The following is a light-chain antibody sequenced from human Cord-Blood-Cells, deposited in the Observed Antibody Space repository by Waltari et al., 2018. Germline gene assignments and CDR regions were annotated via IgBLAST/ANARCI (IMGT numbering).Light chain of an antibody. J-gene: IGLJ2*01. CDR1: RSDVGGYNC. Sequence: QSALTQPHSASGSPGQSVTISCTGTRSDVGGYNCVSWYQQHPGKAPKLMIYEVSKRPSGVPDRFSGSKSGNTASLTVSGLQAEDEADYYCSSYAGSNNLVFGGGTKLTVL. CDR2: EVS. V-gene: IGLV2-8*01. CDR3: SSYAGSNNLV.